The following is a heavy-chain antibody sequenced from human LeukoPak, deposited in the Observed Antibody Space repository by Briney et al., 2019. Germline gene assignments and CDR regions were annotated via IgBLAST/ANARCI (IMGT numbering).Heavy chain of an antibody. V-gene: IGHV4-59*01. CDR1: GGSISSYY. Sequence: SETLSLTCTVSGGSISSYYWSWIRQPPGKGLEWIGYIYYSGSTNYNPSLKSRVTISVDTSKNQFSLKLSSVTAADTAVYYCAGGNGYNYWNDYWGQGTLVTVSS. J-gene: IGHJ4*02. CDR3: AGGNGYNYWNDY. CDR2: IYYSGST. D-gene: IGHD5-24*01.